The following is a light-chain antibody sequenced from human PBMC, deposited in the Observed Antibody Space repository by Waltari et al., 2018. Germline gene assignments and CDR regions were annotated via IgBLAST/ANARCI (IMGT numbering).Light chain of an antibody. V-gene: IGLV2-23*01. CDR2: EGT. Sequence: QSALTQPASVSGSPGQSITIPCTGTSSDVGSYKFVSWYQQHPGKAPKLMIYEGTKRPSGVSNRFSGSKSGNTASLTISGLQAEDEADYYCCSYAGRSTWVFGGGTKLTVL. CDR3: CSYAGRSTWV. J-gene: IGLJ3*02. CDR1: SSDVGSYKF.